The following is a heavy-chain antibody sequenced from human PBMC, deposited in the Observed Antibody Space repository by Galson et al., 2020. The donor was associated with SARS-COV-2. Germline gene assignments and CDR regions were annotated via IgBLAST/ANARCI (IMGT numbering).Heavy chain of an antibody. J-gene: IGHJ4*02. D-gene: IGHD4-17*01. CDR2: IYSGGST. CDR1: GFTVSTNY. CDR3: ARGYGDYYFDY. Sequence: GGSLRLSCAASGFTVSTNYMNWVRQAPGKGLEWVSVIYSGGSTYHTDSVKGRFTISRDSSKNTLYLQMNSLRADDTAVYYCARGYGDYYFDYWGQGTLVTVSS. V-gene: IGHV3-53*01.